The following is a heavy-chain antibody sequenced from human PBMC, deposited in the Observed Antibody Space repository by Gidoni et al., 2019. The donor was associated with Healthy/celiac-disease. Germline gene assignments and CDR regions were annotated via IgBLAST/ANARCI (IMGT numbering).Heavy chain of an antibody. J-gene: IGHJ5*02. Sequence: QVQLQQWGAGLLKPSETLSLTCAVYGGSFSGYYWSWIRQPPGKGLEWIGEINHSGSTNYNPSLKSRVTISVDTSKNQFSLKLSSVTAADTAVYYCARGRGIFGVVINSPQIGNWFDPWGQGTLVTVSS. V-gene: IGHV4-34*01. CDR2: INHSGST. CDR3: ARGRGIFGVVINSPQIGNWFDP. CDR1: GGSFSGYY. D-gene: IGHD3-3*01.